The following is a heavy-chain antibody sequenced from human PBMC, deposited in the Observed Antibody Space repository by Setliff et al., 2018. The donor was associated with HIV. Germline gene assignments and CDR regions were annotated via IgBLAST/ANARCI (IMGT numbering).Heavy chain of an antibody. D-gene: IGHD6-6*01. CDR1: GFTFSSYW. Sequence: HPGGSLRLSCAGSGFTFSSYWMSWVRQAPGKGLEWVANIREDGSEKYYVDSMKGRLTISRDNAKNSLYLQINSLRAEDTAVYYCATMLRTTARHDYFDYWGQGTLVTVSS. J-gene: IGHJ4*02. CDR2: IREDGSEK. V-gene: IGHV3-7*01. CDR3: ATMLRTTARHDYFDY.